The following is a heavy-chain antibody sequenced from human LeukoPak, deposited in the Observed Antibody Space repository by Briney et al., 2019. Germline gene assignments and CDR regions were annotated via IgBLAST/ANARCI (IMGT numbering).Heavy chain of an antibody. J-gene: IGHJ4*02. Sequence: GGSLRLSCAASGFTFSSYWMSWARQAPGKGLEWVANIKQDGREKYSVDSVKGRFTISRDNAKNSLYLQMNSLRAEDTAVYYCARVEDYDILTGFDYWGQGTLVTVSS. CDR2: IKQDGREK. V-gene: IGHV3-7*01. D-gene: IGHD3-9*01. CDR1: GFTFSSYW. CDR3: ARVEDYDILTGFDY.